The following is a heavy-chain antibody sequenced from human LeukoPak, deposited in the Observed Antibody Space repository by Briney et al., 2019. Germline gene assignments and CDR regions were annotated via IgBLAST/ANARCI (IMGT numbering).Heavy chain of an antibody. CDR2: MNPNSGNT. J-gene: IGHJ4*02. CDR3: ARGAIWSGYWDY. D-gene: IGHD3-3*01. V-gene: IGHV1-8*01. CDR1: GYTFTSYD. Sequence: ASVKVSCKASGYTFTSYDINWVRQATGQGLEWMGWMNPNSGNTGYAQKFQGRVTMTRNTSKSTAYMELSSLRSEDTAVYYCARGAIWSGYWDYWGQGTLVTVSS.